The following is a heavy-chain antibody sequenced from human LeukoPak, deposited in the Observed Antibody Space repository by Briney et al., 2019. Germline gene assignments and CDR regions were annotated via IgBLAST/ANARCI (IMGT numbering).Heavy chain of an antibody. V-gene: IGHV3-30-3*01. CDR1: GFTFSSYA. Sequence: PGGSLRLSCAASGFTFSSYAIHWVRQAPGKGLEWVAVISYDGSNKYYADSVEGRFTISRDNSKNTLYLQMNSLRAEDTAVYYCAGVPVYYYDTSAFWGQGTLVTVSS. J-gene: IGHJ4*02. CDR3: AGVPVYYYDTSAF. D-gene: IGHD3-22*01. CDR2: ISYDGSNK.